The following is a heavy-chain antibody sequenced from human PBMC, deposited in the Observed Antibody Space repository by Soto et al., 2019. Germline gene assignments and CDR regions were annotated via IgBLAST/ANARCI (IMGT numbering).Heavy chain of an antibody. J-gene: IGHJ3*02. V-gene: IGHV3-7*03. Sequence: PGGSLRLSCAASGFTFSSYWMSLVRQAPGKGLEWVANIKQDESEKYYVDSVKGRFTISRDNAKNTLYLQMNSLRAEDTAVYYCAKVGVGATTHDAFDIWGQGTMVTVSS. CDR1: GFTFSSYW. CDR2: IKQDESEK. CDR3: AKVGVGATTHDAFDI. D-gene: IGHD1-26*01.